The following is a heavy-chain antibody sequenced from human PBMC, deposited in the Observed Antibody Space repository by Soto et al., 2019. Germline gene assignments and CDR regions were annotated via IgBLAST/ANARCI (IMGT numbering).Heavy chain of an antibody. CDR3: AGLRGYYYYIDV. V-gene: IGHV4-34*01. Sequence: PSETLSLTCAVHGASSGTYYCTWIRQPPGKGLEWIGEINDSGSANHNPSLKSRVIISVDTSKNQFSLRLNSVTAADTAVYYCAGLRGYYYYIDVWGKGTTVTVSS. J-gene: IGHJ6*03. CDR1: GASSGTYY. CDR2: INDSGSA. D-gene: IGHD3-10*01.